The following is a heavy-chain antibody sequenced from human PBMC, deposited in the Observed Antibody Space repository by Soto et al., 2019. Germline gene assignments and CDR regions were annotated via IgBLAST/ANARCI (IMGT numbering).Heavy chain of an antibody. D-gene: IGHD6-13*01. CDR2: IYYSGST. J-gene: IGHJ4*02. Sequence: SETLSLTCTVSGGSISSYYWSWIRQPPGKGLEWIGYIYYSGSTNYNPSLKSRVTISVDTSKNQFSLKLSSVTAADTAVYYCARGTAIAALTFDYWGQGTLVTVSS. CDR1: GGSISSYY. V-gene: IGHV4-59*01. CDR3: ARGTAIAALTFDY.